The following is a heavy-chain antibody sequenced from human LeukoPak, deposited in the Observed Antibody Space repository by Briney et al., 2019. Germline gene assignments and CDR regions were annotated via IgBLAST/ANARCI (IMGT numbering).Heavy chain of an antibody. Sequence: ASVKVSCKASGGTFSNYAINWVRQAPGQGLEWMGWISAYNGYTNYAQKFQFRVTMTTDTSTSTAYMELRSLTSDDTAVYYCARDKAVTTELTQYFQHWGQGTLVTVSS. CDR1: GGTFSNYA. V-gene: IGHV1-18*01. D-gene: IGHD4-11*01. J-gene: IGHJ1*01. CDR3: ARDKAVTTELTQYFQH. CDR2: ISAYNGYT.